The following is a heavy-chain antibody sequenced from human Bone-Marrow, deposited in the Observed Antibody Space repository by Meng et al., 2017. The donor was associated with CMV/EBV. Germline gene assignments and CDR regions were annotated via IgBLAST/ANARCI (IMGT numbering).Heavy chain of an antibody. CDR3: ARVQITIFGVVIDHYYYYGMDV. CDR1: GFTFSSYW. J-gene: IGHJ6*02. V-gene: IGHV3-7*01. CDR2: IKQDGSEK. D-gene: IGHD3-3*01. Sequence: GESLKISCAASGFTFSSYWMSWVRQAPGKGLEWVANIKQDGSEKYYVDSVKGRFTISRDNAKNSLYLQMNSLRAEDTAVYYCARVQITIFGVVIDHYYYYGMDVWGQGTTVTVSS.